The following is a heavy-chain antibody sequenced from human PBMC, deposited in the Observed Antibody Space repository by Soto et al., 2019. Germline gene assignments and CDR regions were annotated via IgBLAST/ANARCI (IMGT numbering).Heavy chain of an antibody. D-gene: IGHD1-26*01. J-gene: IGHJ6*02. CDR1: GFTFTSSA. V-gene: IGHV1-58*01. CDR2: IVVGSGNT. Sequence: GASVKVSCKASGFTFTSSAVQWVRQARGQRLEWIGWIVVGSGNTNYAQKFQERVTITRDMSTSTAYMELSRLRSEDTAVYYCAAGKSIVGAQNYYYYYGMDVWGQGTTVTVSS. CDR3: AAGKSIVGAQNYYYYYGMDV.